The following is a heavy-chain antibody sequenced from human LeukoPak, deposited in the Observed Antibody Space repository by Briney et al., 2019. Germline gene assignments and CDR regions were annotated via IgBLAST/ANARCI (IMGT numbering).Heavy chain of an antibody. V-gene: IGHV3-30*02. J-gene: IGHJ4*02. CDR2: IRNDGSNK. CDR1: GFTFNASC. CDR3: AKEGPGGVVIMFDY. Sequence: GGSLRLSCAASGFTFNASCMNWVRQAPGKGLEWVAFIRNDGSNKYYVDSVKGRFTISRDNSKNTLHLQMNSLRAEDTAVYYCAKEGPGGVVIMFDYWGQGTLVTVSS. D-gene: IGHD3-3*01.